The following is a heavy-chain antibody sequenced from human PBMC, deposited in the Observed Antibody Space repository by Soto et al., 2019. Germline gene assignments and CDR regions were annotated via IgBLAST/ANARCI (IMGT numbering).Heavy chain of an antibody. D-gene: IGHD3-10*02. V-gene: IGHV4-59*01. CDR2: IYYSGST. CDR3: ARTLFGRGIWFDP. Sequence: SETLSLTCTVSGGSIRSYYWSWIRQPPGKGLEWIGYIYYSGSTNYNPSLKSRVTISVDTSKNQFSLKLSSVTAADTAVYYCARTLFGRGIWFDPWGQGALVTVSS. J-gene: IGHJ5*02. CDR1: GGSIRSYY.